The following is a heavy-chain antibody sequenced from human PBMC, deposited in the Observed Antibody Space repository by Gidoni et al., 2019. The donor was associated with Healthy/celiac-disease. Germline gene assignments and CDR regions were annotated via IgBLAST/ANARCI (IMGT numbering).Heavy chain of an antibody. Sequence: QLQLQESGPGLVKPSATMSLTCTVSGGSISSSSSYWGRIRQTPGKGLVWIGSIYYGGSTYYNPSRKSRGTISVDTSKNHCALKLSSVTASDTAVYYCAMCDLQDYDFWSGYSNWLDPGGQGTLVTVSS. V-gene: IGHV4-39*07. J-gene: IGHJ5*02. CDR3: AMCDLQDYDFWSGYSNWLDP. CDR1: GGSISSSSSY. CDR2: IYYGGST. D-gene: IGHD3-3*01.